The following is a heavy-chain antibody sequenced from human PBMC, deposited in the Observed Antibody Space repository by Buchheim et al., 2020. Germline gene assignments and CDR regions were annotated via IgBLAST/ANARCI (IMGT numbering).Heavy chain of an antibody. Sequence: QVQLQESGPGLLKPSQTLFLTCTVSGGSISSANYYWSWIRQPPGKGLEWIGYIYYSGSTNYNPSLKSRVTISVDTSKNQFSLQLSSVTAADTAVYYCVRDHTVNIYSYNGLDVWGQGTT. CDR3: VRDHTVNIYSYNGLDV. CDR2: IYYSGST. CDR1: GGSISSANYY. V-gene: IGHV4-30-4*01. J-gene: IGHJ6*02. D-gene: IGHD4-17*01.